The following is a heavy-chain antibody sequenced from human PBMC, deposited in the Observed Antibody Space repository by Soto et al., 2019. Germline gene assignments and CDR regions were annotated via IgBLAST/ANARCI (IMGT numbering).Heavy chain of an antibody. V-gene: IGHV3-23*01. CDR2: ISGSGGST. CDR3: AKGIRITMIVVVTHFDY. D-gene: IGHD3-22*01. J-gene: IGHJ4*02. CDR1: GVTFSSYA. Sequence: PGGALRVSCAASGVTFSSYAMSWVRQAPGKGLEWVSAISGSGGSTYYADSVKGRFTISRDNSKNTLYLQMNSLRAEDTAVYYCAKGIRITMIVVVTHFDYWGQGTLVTVSS.